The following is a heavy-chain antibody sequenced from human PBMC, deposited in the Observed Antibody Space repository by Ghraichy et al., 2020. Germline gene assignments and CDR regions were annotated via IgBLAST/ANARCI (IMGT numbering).Heavy chain of an antibody. CDR1: GFTFSSYA. Sequence: GGSLRLSCAASGFTFSSYAMSWVRQAPGKGLEWVSAISGSGGSTYYADSVKGRFTISRDNSKNTLYLQMNSLRAEDTAVYYCAKDFRPNQDYYDSSGYYRDAFDIWGQGTMVPVSS. J-gene: IGHJ3*02. D-gene: IGHD3-22*01. CDR2: ISGSGGST. CDR3: AKDFRPNQDYYDSSGYYRDAFDI. V-gene: IGHV3-23*01.